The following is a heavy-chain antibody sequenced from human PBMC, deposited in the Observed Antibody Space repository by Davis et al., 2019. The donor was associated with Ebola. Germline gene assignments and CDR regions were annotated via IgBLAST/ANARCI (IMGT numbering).Heavy chain of an antibody. CDR2: INPNSGGT. D-gene: IGHD5-18*01. V-gene: IGHV1-2*04. J-gene: IGHJ6*02. CDR3: ARGIAMVTSYYYGMDV. Sequence: ASVKVSCKASGYTFTSYGISWVRQAPGQGLEWMGWINPNSGGTNYAQKFQGWVTMTRDTSISTAYMELSRLRSDDTAVYYCARGIAMVTSYYYGMDVWGQGTTVTVSS. CDR1: GYTFTSYG.